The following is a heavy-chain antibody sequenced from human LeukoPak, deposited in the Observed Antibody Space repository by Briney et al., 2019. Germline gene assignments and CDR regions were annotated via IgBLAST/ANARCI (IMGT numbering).Heavy chain of an antibody. CDR3: AKDYQGDY. Sequence: GGSLRPSCAASAFSFSSYAMSWVRQAQGKGLEWVSAISGSGGSTYYADSVKGRFTISRDNSKNTLYLQMNSLRAEDTAVYYCAKDYQGDYWGQGTLVTVSS. CDR1: AFSFSSYA. CDR2: ISGSGGST. V-gene: IGHV3-23*01. J-gene: IGHJ4*02. D-gene: IGHD2-2*01.